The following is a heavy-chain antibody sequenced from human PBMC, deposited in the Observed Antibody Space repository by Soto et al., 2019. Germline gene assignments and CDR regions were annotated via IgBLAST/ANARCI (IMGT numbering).Heavy chain of an antibody. J-gene: IGHJ4*02. V-gene: IGHV4-30-4*01. CDR2: TNGEGSA. CDR3: ARESNLHVFDY. CDR1: GDSISSAVSY. Sequence: SETLSLTCTVSGDSISSAVSYWSWVRQHPGKGQEWIGETNGEGSAFYNPSLKTRVAISLDTPKNQFSLKLISMTAADTAVYYCARESNLHVFDYWGQGTLVTVS.